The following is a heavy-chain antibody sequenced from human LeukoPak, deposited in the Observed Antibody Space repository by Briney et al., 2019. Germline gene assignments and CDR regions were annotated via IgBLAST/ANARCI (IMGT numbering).Heavy chain of an antibody. CDR2: IYYSGST. D-gene: IGHD3-22*01. V-gene: IGHV4-59*01. CDR3: ARDGYYDSSGHGAEYFQH. CDR1: GGSISSYY. J-gene: IGHJ1*01. Sequence: SETLSLTCTVSGGSISSYYWSWIRQPPGKGLEWIGYIYYSGSTNYNPSLKSRVTISVDTSKNQFSLKLSSVTAADTAVYYCARDGYYDSSGHGAEYFQHWGQGTLVTVSS.